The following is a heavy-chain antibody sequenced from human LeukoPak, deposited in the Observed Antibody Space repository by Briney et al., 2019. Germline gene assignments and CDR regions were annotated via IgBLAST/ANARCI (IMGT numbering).Heavy chain of an antibody. D-gene: IGHD2-21*02. V-gene: IGHV1-2*02. J-gene: IGHJ4*02. CDR3: ARGRLQENFDY. CDR2: INPSSCAT. CDR1: GYTFTTQY. Sequence: ASVKVSCKAFGYTFTTQYIHWVRQAPGQGLEWMGWINPSSCATNYAQKFQGRVTMTRDTSISTAYMELSRLRSDDTAVYYCARGRLQENFDYWGQGTLVTVSS.